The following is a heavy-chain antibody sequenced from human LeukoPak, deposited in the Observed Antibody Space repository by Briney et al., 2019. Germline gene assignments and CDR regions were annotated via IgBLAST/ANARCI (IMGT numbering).Heavy chain of an antibody. V-gene: IGHV4-34*01. D-gene: IGHD3-22*01. Sequence: SETLSLTCAVYGGSFSGYYWSWIRQPPGKGLEWIGEINHSGSTNYNPSLKSRVTISVDTSKNQFSLKLSSVTAADTAVYYCARVQSYYYDSSGYYYGPSYFDFWGRGTLVTVSS. J-gene: IGHJ4*02. CDR3: ARVQSYYYDSSGYYYGPSYFDF. CDR1: GGSFSGYY. CDR2: INHSGST.